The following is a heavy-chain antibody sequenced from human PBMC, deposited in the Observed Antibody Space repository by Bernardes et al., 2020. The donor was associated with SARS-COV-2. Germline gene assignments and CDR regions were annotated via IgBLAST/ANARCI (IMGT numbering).Heavy chain of an antibody. V-gene: IGHV5-51*01. J-gene: IGHJ2*01. Sequence: GAYLKISCHGSGYSFSPSWIAWVRPNPGKGLDWMGIIYPGDSDTTYSPTFQGQVTISADKSINTAYLQWSGLKASDTAVYYCARHDALGGWFFDLWGRGTLVTVSS. D-gene: IGHD1-26*01. CDR2: IYPGDSDT. CDR1: GYSFSPSW. CDR3: ARHDALGGWFFDL.